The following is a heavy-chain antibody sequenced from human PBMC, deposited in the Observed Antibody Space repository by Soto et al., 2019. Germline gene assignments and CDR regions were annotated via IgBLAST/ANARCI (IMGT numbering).Heavy chain of an antibody. CDR1: GFTFSSYE. CDR3: ARAYCGGDCYPAVYYGMDV. Sequence: PGGSLRLSCAASGFTFSSYEMNWVRQAPGKGLEWVSYISSSGSTIYYADSVKGRFTISRDNAKNSLYLQMNSLRAEDTAVYYCARAYCGGDCYPAVYYGMDVWGQGTTVTVSS. V-gene: IGHV3-48*03. J-gene: IGHJ6*02. CDR2: ISSSGSTI. D-gene: IGHD2-21*02.